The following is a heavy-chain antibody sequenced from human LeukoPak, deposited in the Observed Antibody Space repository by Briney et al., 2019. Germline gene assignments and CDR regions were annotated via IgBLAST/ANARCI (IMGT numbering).Heavy chain of an antibody. D-gene: IGHD2/OR15-2a*01. CDR3: ARDTENSTSGWGAFDI. Sequence: GGSLRLSCAASGFTVSRNNMNWVRQAPGKGLEWVSVIYSGGNTYYSDSVKDRFTISRDKSKNTLYLQMSGLRPEQTAVYYCARDTENSTSGWGAFDIWAQGTMVTVSS. CDR1: GFTVSRNN. CDR2: IYSGGNT. V-gene: IGHV3-66*01. J-gene: IGHJ3*02.